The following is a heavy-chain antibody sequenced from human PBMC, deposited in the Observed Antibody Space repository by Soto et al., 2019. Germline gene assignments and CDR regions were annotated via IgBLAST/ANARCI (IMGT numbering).Heavy chain of an antibody. Sequence: GSLRLSCAASGFTFTSYTMNWVRQAPGKGLEWVSSISSSSDYIYYADSMKGRVTISRDNAKNSLFLDMNSLTGEDTAVYYCARARVYATGPLDFWGQGPLVTVSS. J-gene: IGHJ4*02. D-gene: IGHD6-13*01. CDR1: GFTFTSYT. CDR2: ISSSSDYI. V-gene: IGHV3-21*06. CDR3: ARARVYATGPLDF.